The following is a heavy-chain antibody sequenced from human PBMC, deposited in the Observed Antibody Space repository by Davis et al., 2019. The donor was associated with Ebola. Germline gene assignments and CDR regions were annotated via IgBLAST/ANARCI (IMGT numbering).Heavy chain of an antibody. D-gene: IGHD6-6*01. V-gene: IGHV4-61*05. CDR1: GGSISSSSYY. CDR2: ITYSGST. J-gene: IGHJ5*02. CDR3: ARGHTITAVSNWFDP. Sequence: SETLSLTCTVSGGSISSSSYYWGWIRQPPGKGLEYIGYITYSGSTNYNPSLKSRVTISVDTSKNQFSLKLSSVTAADTAVYYCARGHTITAVSNWFDPWGQGTLVTVSS.